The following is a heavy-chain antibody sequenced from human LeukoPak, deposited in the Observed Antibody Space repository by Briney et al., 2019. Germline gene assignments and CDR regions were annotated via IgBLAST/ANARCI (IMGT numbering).Heavy chain of an antibody. Sequence: SETLSLTCTVSGGSVSSGSYYWSWIRQPPGKGLEWIGEINHSGSTNYNPSLKSRVTISVDTSKNQFSLKLSSVTAADTAVYYCARGLWFGESPNFDYWGQGTLVTVSS. V-gene: IGHV4-39*07. CDR1: GGSVSSGSYY. CDR3: ARGLWFGESPNFDY. CDR2: INHSGST. D-gene: IGHD3-10*01. J-gene: IGHJ4*02.